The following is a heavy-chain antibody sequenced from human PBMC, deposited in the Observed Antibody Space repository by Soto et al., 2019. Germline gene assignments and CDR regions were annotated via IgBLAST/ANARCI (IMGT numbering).Heavy chain of an antibody. V-gene: IGHV2-70*01. CDR1: GFSLSTSGMC. J-gene: IGHJ1*01. Sequence: GSGPTLVNPTQTLTLTCTFSGFSLSTSGMCVSWIRQPPGKALEWLALIDWDDDKYYSTSLKTRLTISKDTSKNQVVLTMTNMDPVDTATYYCARNHLAAAGCAEYFQHWGQGTLVTVSS. CDR3: ARNHLAAAGCAEYFQH. CDR2: IDWDDDK. D-gene: IGHD6-13*01.